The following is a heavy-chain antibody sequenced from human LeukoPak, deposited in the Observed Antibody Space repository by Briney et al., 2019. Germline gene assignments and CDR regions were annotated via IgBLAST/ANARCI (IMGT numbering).Heavy chain of an antibody. J-gene: IGHJ4*02. D-gene: IGHD3-22*01. Sequence: GGCLRLSCAASGFTFSSYAMSWARQAPGKGLEWVSSIDSSDGSTYYADSVKGRFTISRDNSKNTLYLQMNSLRAEDTAVYYCVRDDDRPDNGLDYWGQGTLVTVSS. V-gene: IGHV3-23*01. CDR2: IDSSDGST. CDR3: VRDDDRPDNGLDY. CDR1: GFTFSSYA.